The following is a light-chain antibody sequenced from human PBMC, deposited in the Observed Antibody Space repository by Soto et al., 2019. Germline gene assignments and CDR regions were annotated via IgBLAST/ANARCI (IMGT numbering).Light chain of an antibody. CDR3: AAWDDTLNGHVV. CDR1: SSNVGSYF. CDR2: RDN. J-gene: IGLJ2*01. Sequence: QSVLTQPPSASGTPGQRVTISCSGSSSNVGSYFVYWYQHLPGTAPKVLIYRDNQRPSGVPDRFSGSKSGTSASLAISGLRSEDEADYYCAAWDDTLNGHVVFGGGTKLTVL. V-gene: IGLV1-47*01.